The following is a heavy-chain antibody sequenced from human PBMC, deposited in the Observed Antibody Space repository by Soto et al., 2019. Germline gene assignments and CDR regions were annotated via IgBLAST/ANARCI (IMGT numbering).Heavy chain of an antibody. V-gene: IGHV1-46*03. CDR2: INPSSGGK. Sequence: GASVKVSCKASGYTFTSYYMHWVRQAPGQGLEWMGIINPSSGGKSYAQKFQGRVTMTRDTSTTTVYMELSSLRSEDTAVYYCARASHPGYSSSWYAHGAFDIWGQGTTVTVSS. D-gene: IGHD6-13*01. CDR3: ARASHPGYSSSWYAHGAFDI. J-gene: IGHJ3*02. CDR1: GYTFTSYY.